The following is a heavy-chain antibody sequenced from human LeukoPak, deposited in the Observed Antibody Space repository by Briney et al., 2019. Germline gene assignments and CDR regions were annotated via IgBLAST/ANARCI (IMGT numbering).Heavy chain of an antibody. CDR2: ISYAGSNK. D-gene: IGHD2-2*01. J-gene: IGHJ4*02. CDR3: VRDLRYCSSTSCYDPCFDY. Sequence: PGGSLRLSCAASGFTFSSYGMHWVRQAPGKGLEWVAVISYAGSNKYYADSVKGRFTISRDNAKNTLYLQMNSLRAEDTAVYYCVRDLRYCSSTSCYDPCFDYWGQGTLVTVSS. V-gene: IGHV3-30*03. CDR1: GFTFSSYG.